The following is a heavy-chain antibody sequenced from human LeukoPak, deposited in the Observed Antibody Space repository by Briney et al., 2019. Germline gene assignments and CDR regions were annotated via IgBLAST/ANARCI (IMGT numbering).Heavy chain of an antibody. CDR2: ISSSSSYT. Sequence: PGGSLRLSCAASGITFSDYYMSWIRQAPGKGLEWVSYISSSSSYTNYADSVKRRYTISRDNGKNSLSLEMNGLRAEDTAVYYCARARGSYGSGSYYFDYWGQGTLVTVSS. CDR3: ARARGSYGSGSYYFDY. D-gene: IGHD3-10*01. J-gene: IGHJ4*02. V-gene: IGHV3-11*05. CDR1: GITFSDYY.